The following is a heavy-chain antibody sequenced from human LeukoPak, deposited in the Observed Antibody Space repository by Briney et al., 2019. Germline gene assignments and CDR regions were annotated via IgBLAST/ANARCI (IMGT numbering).Heavy chain of an antibody. V-gene: IGHV4-4*07. D-gene: IGHD6-19*01. J-gene: IGHJ5*02. Sequence: PSETLSLTCTDSGYSISSYYRCCIRQPAGKGLEWIGRIYTSESTNYNPSLKSRVTMSVDTSKNQFSLKLSSVTAADTAVYYCARDLTVAGTGDWFAASSQRTLVTVSS. CDR3: ARDLTVAGTGDWFAA. CDR1: GYSISSYY. CDR2: IYTSEST.